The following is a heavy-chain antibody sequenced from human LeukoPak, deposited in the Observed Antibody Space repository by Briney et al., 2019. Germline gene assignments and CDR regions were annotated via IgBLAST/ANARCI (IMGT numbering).Heavy chain of an antibody. CDR3: ARWTVVVPAAIWWSAFDI. CDR2: IYYSGST. V-gene: IGHV4-61*08. D-gene: IGHD2-2*02. CDR1: GGSISSGGYY. Sequence: PSETLSLTCTVSGGSISSGGYYWRWIRQPPGKGLEWIGYIYYSGSTNYNPSHKSRVTISVDTSKNQFSLKLSSVTAADTAVYYCARWTVVVPAAIWWSAFDIWGQGTMVTVSS. J-gene: IGHJ3*02.